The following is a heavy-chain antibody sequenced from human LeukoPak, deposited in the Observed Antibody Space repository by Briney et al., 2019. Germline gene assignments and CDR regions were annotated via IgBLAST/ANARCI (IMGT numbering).Heavy chain of an antibody. D-gene: IGHD2-15*01. Sequence: GESLKISCKGSGYSFTSYWISWVRQMPGKGLEWMGRIDPSDSYTNYSPSFQGRVTISADKSISTAYLQWSSLKASDTAMYYCATGVVVAATLPYYYGMDVWGQGTTVTVSS. J-gene: IGHJ6*02. CDR2: IDPSDSYT. CDR3: ATGVVVAATLPYYYGMDV. V-gene: IGHV5-10-1*01. CDR1: GYSFTSYW.